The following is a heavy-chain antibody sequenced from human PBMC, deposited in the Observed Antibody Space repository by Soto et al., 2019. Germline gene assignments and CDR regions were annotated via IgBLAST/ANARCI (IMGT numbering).Heavy chain of an antibody. J-gene: IGHJ4*02. CDR3: ARDQVVFDY. Sequence: QVQLVQSGAEVKKPGASVKVSCKTSGYTFTTYAINWVRQAPGQGLEWMGWVSAYNGNTNYAQNLQGRVTMTTGTSTSTAYMELRSLRSDDTAVYYCARDQVVFDYWGQGTVVTVSS. V-gene: IGHV1-18*01. CDR1: GYTFTTYA. CDR2: VSAYNGNT.